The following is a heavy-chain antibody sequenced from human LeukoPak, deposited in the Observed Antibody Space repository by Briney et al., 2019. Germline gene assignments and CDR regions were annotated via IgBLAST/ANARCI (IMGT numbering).Heavy chain of an antibody. Sequence: GGSLRLSCAASGFTFSSYGMHWVRQAPGKGLEWVAVIWYDGSNKYYADSVKGRFTISRDNSKNTLYLQMNSLRAEDTAVYYCARDSSGYLSYFDYWGQGTLVTVSS. CDR3: ARDSSGYLSYFDY. CDR2: IWYDGSNK. D-gene: IGHD3-22*01. V-gene: IGHV3-33*08. J-gene: IGHJ4*02. CDR1: GFTFSSYG.